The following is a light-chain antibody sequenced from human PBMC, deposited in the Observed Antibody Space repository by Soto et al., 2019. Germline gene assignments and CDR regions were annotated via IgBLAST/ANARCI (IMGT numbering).Light chain of an antibody. CDR2: AAS. V-gene: IGKV1-5*01. Sequence: DLQVTQSRSTLSASVGDRLTITCLAIQSISIWLAWYQQKKGKAPKLMIYAASTLHSGVPSRFRGSGSGTEFTLTISSLPPEDFAPYYCQQLYTSPLTFGGGTKVDIK. CDR3: QQLYTSPLT. CDR1: QSISIW. J-gene: IGKJ4*02.